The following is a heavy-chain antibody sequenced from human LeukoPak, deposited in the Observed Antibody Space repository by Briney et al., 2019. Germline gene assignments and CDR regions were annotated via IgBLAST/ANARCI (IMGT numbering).Heavy chain of an antibody. D-gene: IGHD2-8*01. CDR2: INYSGGHK. CDR1: GFTCNNFA. Sequence: GGSLRLSCVASGFTCNNFAMSWVRQAPGNGLKWGSVINYSGGHKYYAESVKGAFTISRDSSKNTLSLQMNSLTTEDTAVYYCATDDRMTLDHFDYWGQGALVTVSS. J-gene: IGHJ4*02. V-gene: IGHV3-23*01. CDR3: ATDDRMTLDHFDY.